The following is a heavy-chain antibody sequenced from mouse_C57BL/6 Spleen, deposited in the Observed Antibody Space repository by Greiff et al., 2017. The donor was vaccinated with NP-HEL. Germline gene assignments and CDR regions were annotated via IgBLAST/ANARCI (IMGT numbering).Heavy chain of an antibody. CDR3: ASGSYYGNYYYYPMDY. V-gene: IGHV1-22*01. J-gene: IGHJ4*01. CDR2: INPNNGGT. CDR1: GYTFTDYN. Sequence: VQLKQSGPELVKPGASVKMSCKASGYTFTDYNMHWVKQSHGKSLEWIGYINPNNGGTSYNQKFKGKATLTVNKSSSTAYMELRSLTSEDSAVYYCASGSYYGNYYYYPMDYWGQGTSVTVSS. D-gene: IGHD2-1*01.